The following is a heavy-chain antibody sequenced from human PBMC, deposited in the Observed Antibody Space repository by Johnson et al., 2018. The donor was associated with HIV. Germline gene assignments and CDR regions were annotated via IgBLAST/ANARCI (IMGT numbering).Heavy chain of an antibody. CDR1: GFTFADFA. Sequence: VQLVESGGVVVQPGGSLRLSCVASGFTFADFAMHWVRQAPGKGLAWVSLISWDGGRTYYADSVKGRFTIARDNSKNTLYLQMNSLRAEDTAEYYCAKSPGVVDPIDAFDIWGQGTMVTVSS. J-gene: IGHJ3*02. CDR2: ISWDGGRT. D-gene: IGHD2-15*01. CDR3: AKSPGVVDPIDAFDI. V-gene: IGHV3-43D*03.